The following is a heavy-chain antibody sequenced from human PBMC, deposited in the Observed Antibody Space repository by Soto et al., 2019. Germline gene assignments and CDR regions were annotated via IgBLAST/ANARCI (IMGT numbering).Heavy chain of an antibody. CDR1: GITVSTNY. CDR3: ARDGYSSSWSIS. J-gene: IGHJ4*02. V-gene: IGHV3-66*01. CDR2: IHSGGST. Sequence: EVQLVESGGGLVQPGGSLRLSCAASGITVSTNYMSWVRQAPGRGLGWVSVIHSGGSTYYADSVKGRFTVSRDNSKNTLHLQINSLRGEDTAVYFCARDGYSSSWSISWGQGTLVTVSS. D-gene: IGHD6-13*01.